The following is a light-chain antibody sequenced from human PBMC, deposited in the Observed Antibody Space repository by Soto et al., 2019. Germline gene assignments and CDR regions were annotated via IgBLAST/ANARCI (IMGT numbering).Light chain of an antibody. CDR1: SNDVWNYDL. CDR3: SSFTTSSPDV. Sequence: QSALTQPASVSGSPGQSITISCTASSNDVWNYDLVSWYQQYPGKAPKLIIYEGTRRASGVSNRFSASKSGNTASLTISGLRSEDEADYYCSSFTTSSPDVFGTGTKLTVL. V-gene: IGLV2-14*02. CDR2: EGT. J-gene: IGLJ1*01.